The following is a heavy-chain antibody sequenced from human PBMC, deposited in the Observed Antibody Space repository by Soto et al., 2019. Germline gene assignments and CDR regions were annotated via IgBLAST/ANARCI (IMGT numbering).Heavy chain of an antibody. Sequence: GGSLRLSCAASGFTFSSYAMHWVRQAPGKGLEWVAVISYDGSNKYYADSVKGRFTISRDNSKNTLYLQMNSLRAEDTAVYYCARVWGSGYSNYYYYGMDVWGQGTTVTVSS. CDR2: ISYDGSNK. D-gene: IGHD3-3*01. J-gene: IGHJ6*02. CDR3: ARVWGSGYSNYYYYGMDV. CDR1: GFTFSSYA. V-gene: IGHV3-30-3*01.